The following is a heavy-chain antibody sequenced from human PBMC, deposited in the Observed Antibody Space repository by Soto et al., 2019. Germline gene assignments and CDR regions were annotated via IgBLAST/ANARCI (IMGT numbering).Heavy chain of an antibody. CDR3: AREPRPPAYYDFWSGYYKDYYGMDV. Sequence: GGSLRLSCAASGFTFSSYSMNWVRQAPGKGLEWVSYISSSSSTIYYADSVKGRFTISRDNAKNSLYLQMKSLRDEDTAVYYWAREPRPPAYYDFWSGYYKDYYGMDVWGQGTTVTVSS. D-gene: IGHD3-3*01. V-gene: IGHV3-48*02. CDR1: GFTFSSYS. CDR2: ISSSSSTI. J-gene: IGHJ6*02.